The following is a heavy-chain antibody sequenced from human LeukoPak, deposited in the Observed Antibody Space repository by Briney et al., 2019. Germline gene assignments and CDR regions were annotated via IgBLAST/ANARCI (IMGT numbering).Heavy chain of an antibody. D-gene: IGHD3-22*01. Sequence: GGSLRLPCAASGFTFSSYAMSWVRQAPGKGLEWVSAISGSGGSTYYADSVKGRFTISRDNSKNTLYLQMNSLRAEDTAVYYCATDTYYYDSSAENWFDPWGQGTLVTVSS. J-gene: IGHJ5*02. CDR1: GFTFSSYA. CDR3: ATDTYYYDSSAENWFDP. V-gene: IGHV3-23*01. CDR2: ISGSGGST.